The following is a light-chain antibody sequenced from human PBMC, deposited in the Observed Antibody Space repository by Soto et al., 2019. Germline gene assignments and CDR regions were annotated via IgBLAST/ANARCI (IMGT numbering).Light chain of an antibody. Sequence: QSALTQPASVSGSPGQSITISCTGTSSDVGGYNYVSWYQQHPGKAPKLMIYEVSNRPSGVSNRFSGSKSGNTASLTISGLQAEDEADSGSSPPFVFGTGT. CDR1: SSDVGGYNY. V-gene: IGLV2-14*01. CDR2: EVS. CDR3: SPPFV. J-gene: IGLJ1*01.